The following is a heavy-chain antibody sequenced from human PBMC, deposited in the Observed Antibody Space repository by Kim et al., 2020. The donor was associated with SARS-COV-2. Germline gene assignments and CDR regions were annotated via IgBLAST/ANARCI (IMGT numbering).Heavy chain of an antibody. D-gene: IGHD6-6*01. J-gene: IGHJ3*02. CDR1: GFTFSDYY. CDR2: ISSSGSTI. CDR3: ARESVRGSDAFDI. Sequence: GGSLRLSCAASGFTFSDYYMSWIRQAPGKGLEWVSYISSSGSTIYYADSVKGRFTISRDNAKNSLYLQMNSLRAEDTAVYYCARESVRGSDAFDIWGQGTMVTVSS. V-gene: IGHV3-11*01.